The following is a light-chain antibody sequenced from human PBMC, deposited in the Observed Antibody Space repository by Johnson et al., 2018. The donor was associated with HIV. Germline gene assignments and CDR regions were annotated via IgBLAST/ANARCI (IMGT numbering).Light chain of an antibody. CDR3: GTGDSSLNAYV. J-gene: IGLJ1*01. Sequence: VLTQPPSVSVSPGQTASITCSGDKLGDKYACWYQHKQGQSPVLVIDQDSKRPSGIPERVSGSNSGTTATLTLTGTQAMDEADYYCGTGDSSLNAYVFGTGTKVTVL. CDR2: QDS. CDR1: KLGDKY. V-gene: IGLV3-1*01.